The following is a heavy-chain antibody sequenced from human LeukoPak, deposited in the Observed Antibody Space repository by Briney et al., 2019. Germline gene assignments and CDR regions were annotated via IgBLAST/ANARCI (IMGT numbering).Heavy chain of an antibody. CDR3: AIHFETGSGDYCFLDHFDY. V-gene: IGHV4-59*08. CDR2: IYYSGNT. Sequence: SETLSLTCTVSGGSISNYYWSWFRQPPGKALEWIGYIYYSGNTDYNPSLKSRRTISADTPKNHFSLRLSSVTAADTAVYYCAIHFETGSGDYCFLDHFDYWGRGTLVTVSS. D-gene: IGHD3-22*01. CDR1: GGSISNYY. J-gene: IGHJ4*01.